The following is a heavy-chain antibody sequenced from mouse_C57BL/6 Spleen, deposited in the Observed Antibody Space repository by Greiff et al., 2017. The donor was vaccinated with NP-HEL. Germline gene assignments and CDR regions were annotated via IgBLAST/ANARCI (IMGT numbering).Heavy chain of an antibody. CDR1: GYSITSGYY. J-gene: IGHJ1*03. CDR2: ISYDGSN. CDR3: ARGSYFDV. V-gene: IGHV3-6*01. Sequence: EVQLQESGPGLVKPSQSLSLTCSVPGYSITSGYYWNWIRQFPGNKLEWMGYISYDGSNNYNPSLKNRISITRDTSKNQFFLKLNSVTTEDTATYYCARGSYFDVWGTGTTVTVSS.